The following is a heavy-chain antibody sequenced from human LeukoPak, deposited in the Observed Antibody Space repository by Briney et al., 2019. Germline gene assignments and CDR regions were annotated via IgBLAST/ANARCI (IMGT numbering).Heavy chain of an antibody. CDR1: GFTFSSYA. D-gene: IGHD2-2*02. V-gene: IGHV3-48*04. Sequence: PGGSLRLSCAASGFTFSSYAMSWARQAPGKGLEWVSYISSSGSTIYYADSVKGRFTISRDNAKNSLYLQMNSLRAEDTAVYYCARDQSDPSVCSSTSCYTLSRLVYWGQGTLVTVSS. J-gene: IGHJ4*02. CDR2: ISSSGSTI. CDR3: ARDQSDPSVCSSTSCYTLSRLVY.